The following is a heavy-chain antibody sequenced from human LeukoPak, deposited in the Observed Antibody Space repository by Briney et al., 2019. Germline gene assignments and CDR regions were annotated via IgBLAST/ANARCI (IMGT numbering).Heavy chain of an antibody. V-gene: IGHV1-18*01. CDR2: ISAFSGDT. CDR3: GRDIRSGGSPADY. D-gene: IGHD2-15*01. J-gene: IGHJ4*02. CDR1: GYPFVDFG. Sequence: ASVKVSCKTSGYPFVDFGITWVRQAPGQGLEWMGWISAFSGDTNYAQKLQGRVTMTRDTSTSTVYMELRRLRSDDTAVYYCGRDIRSGGSPADYWGQGTLVTVSS.